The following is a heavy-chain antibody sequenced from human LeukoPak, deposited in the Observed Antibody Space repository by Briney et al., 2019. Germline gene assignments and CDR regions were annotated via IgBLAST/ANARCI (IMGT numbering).Heavy chain of an antibody. CDR2: INAGNGHT. J-gene: IGHJ4*02. CDR3: ARGIWSATRVDYYLDN. Sequence: ASVKVSCKASGYTFSGYAIHWVGQAPGQRFEWMGCINAGNGHTKYSQNFQGRVTITRDSSANIVYMDVSSLTSEDTAVYYCARGIWSATRVDYYLDNWGRGTLVTVSS. D-gene: IGHD5-24*01. CDR1: GYTFSGYA. V-gene: IGHV1-3*01.